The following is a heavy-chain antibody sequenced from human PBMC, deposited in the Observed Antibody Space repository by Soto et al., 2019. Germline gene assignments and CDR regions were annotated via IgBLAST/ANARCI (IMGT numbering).Heavy chain of an antibody. V-gene: IGHV4-34*01. CDR1: GGSFSGYY. J-gene: IGHJ5*02. CDR2: SNHVGNT. CDR3: ARVLIAGVTTA. D-gene: IGHD5-18*01. Sequence: QVQLQQWGAGLLKPSETLSLTCAVYGGSFSGYYWSWIRQPPGKGLEWIGESNHVGNTNYNPSLNSRVTMPVDTSKNQFSLRLSSVTAADTAAYYGARVLIAGVTTAWGQGTLGIVCS.